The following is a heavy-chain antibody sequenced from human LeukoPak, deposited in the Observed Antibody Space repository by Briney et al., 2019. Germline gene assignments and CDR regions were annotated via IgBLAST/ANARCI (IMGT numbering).Heavy chain of an antibody. V-gene: IGHV3-21*04. D-gene: IGHD1-26*01. CDR1: GFTFSSYS. CDR2: ISSSSSYI. Sequence: GGSLRLSCAASGFTFSSYSMNWVRQAPGKGLEWVSSISSSSSYIYYADSVKGRFTISNAKNSLYLQMNSLRAEDTAVYYCAKEAGYSGSYNADYWGQGTLVTVSS. J-gene: IGHJ4*02. CDR3: AKEAGYSGSYNADY.